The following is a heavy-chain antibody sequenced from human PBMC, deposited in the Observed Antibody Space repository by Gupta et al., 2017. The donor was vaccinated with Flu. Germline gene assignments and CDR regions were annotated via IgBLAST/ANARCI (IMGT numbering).Heavy chain of an antibody. CDR1: GYSFSGYY. V-gene: IGHV1-2*02. J-gene: IGHJ4*02. CDR2: INPNNGGT. Sequence: SGYSFSGYYMHWGRQAPGQGLEWMGWINPNNGGTYYAQKFQGRVTMTGDTSITTVYMELSNLRPDDTAIYYCARRGSDFDYWGQGTLVTVSS. CDR3: ARRGSDFDY.